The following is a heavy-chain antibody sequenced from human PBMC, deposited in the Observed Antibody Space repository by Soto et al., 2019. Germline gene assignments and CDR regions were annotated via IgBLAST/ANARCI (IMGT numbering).Heavy chain of an antibody. D-gene: IGHD6-19*01. J-gene: IGHJ4*01. CDR3: ARVHVMVVAGSTFDY. Sequence: SLTCAVSGYSLSSGSYWGWIRQPPGKGPEWIASIYHGGTTFYNPSLKSRVTISVDTSKNHYSLKLKSVTAADTAVYYCARVHVMVVAGSTFDYWGPGTLVTVSS. V-gene: IGHV4-38-2*01. CDR2: IYHGGTT. CDR1: GYSLSSGSY.